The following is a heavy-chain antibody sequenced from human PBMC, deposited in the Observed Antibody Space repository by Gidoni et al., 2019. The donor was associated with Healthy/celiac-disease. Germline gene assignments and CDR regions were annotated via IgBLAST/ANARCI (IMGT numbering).Heavy chain of an antibody. CDR2: IYYSGST. J-gene: IGHJ4*02. D-gene: IGHD6-13*01. Sequence: QLQLQESGPGLVKPSETLSLTCTVSGGSISSSSYYWGWIRQPPGKGLEWIGSIYYSGSTYYTPSLKSRVTISVDTSKNQFSLKLSSVTAADTAVYYCARDHGGSWYTNFDYWGQGTLVTVSS. CDR1: GGSISSSSYY. CDR3: ARDHGGSWYTNFDY. V-gene: IGHV4-39*07.